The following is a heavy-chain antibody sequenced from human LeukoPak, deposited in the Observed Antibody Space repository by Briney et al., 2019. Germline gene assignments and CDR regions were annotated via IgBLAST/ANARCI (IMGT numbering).Heavy chain of an antibody. CDR3: ARLRRNSDSSGYYYYYDY. CDR2: ISVRSNYI. V-gene: IGHV3-21*01. CDR1: GFTFSSFS. D-gene: IGHD3-22*01. Sequence: GGSLRLSCAASGFTFSSFSINWVRQAPGKGLEWVSSISVRSNYIYYADSVRGRFSISRDDARNSLYLQMDSLRGDDTAVYYCARLRRNSDSSGYYYYYDYWGQGTLVTVSS. J-gene: IGHJ4*02.